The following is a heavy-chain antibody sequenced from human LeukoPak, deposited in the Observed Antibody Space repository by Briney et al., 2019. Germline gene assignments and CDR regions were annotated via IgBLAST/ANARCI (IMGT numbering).Heavy chain of an antibody. V-gene: IGHV4-34*01. D-gene: IGHD4-17*01. CDR2: INHSGST. J-gene: IGHJ5*02. Sequence: PSETLSLTCAVYGGSFSGYYWSWIRQPPGKGLEWIGEINHSGSTNYNPSLKSRVTISVDTSKNQFSLKLSSVTAADTAVYYCATXXAGDYGKTNWFDPWGQGTLVTVSS. CDR1: GGSFSGYY. CDR3: ATXXAGDYGKTNWFDP.